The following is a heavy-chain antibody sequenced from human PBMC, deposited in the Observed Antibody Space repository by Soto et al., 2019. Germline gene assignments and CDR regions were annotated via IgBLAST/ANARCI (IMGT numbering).Heavy chain of an antibody. V-gene: IGHV3-11*06. CDR2: ISSSSSYT. D-gene: IGHD6-13*01. J-gene: IGHJ4*02. Sequence: GGSLRLSCAASGFTFSDYYMSWIRQAPGKGLEWVPYISSSSSYTNYADSVKGRFTISRDNAKNSLYLQMNSLRAEDTAVYYCAREGSSSNDYWGQGTLVTVSS. CDR3: AREGSSSNDY. CDR1: GFTFSDYY.